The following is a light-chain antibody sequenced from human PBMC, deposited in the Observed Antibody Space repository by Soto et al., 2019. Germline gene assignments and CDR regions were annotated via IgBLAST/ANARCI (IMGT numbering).Light chain of an antibody. CDR2: GAS. V-gene: IGKV3-15*01. J-gene: IGKJ4*01. CDR1: QSVSSN. Sequence: EIVMTQSPATLSVSPGERATLSCRASQSVSSNLAWYQQKPGQAPRLLIYGASTRATGITARCSGSGSGTEFTLTTISLQSEDFAVYYCQQYNNWPLTFVGGTKVEIK. CDR3: QQYNNWPLT.